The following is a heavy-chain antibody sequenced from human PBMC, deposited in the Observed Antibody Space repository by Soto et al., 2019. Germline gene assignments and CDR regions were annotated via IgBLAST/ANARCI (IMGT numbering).Heavy chain of an antibody. V-gene: IGHV3-23*01. CDR3: AKISYGSDYYYGMDV. J-gene: IGHJ6*02. Sequence: GGSLRLSCAASGFTFSSYAMSWVRQAPGKGLEWVSAISGSGGSTYYADSVKGRFTISRDNSKNTLYLQMNSLRAEDTAVYYCAKISYGSDYYYGMDVWGQGTTVTVSS. CDR1: GFTFSSYA. CDR2: ISGSGGST. D-gene: IGHD3-10*01.